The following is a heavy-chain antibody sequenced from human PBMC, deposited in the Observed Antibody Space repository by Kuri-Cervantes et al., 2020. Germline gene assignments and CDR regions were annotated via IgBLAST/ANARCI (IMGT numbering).Heavy chain of an antibody. CDR1: GASVSTASYY. CDR2: IYYTGST. D-gene: IGHD6-6*01. Sequence: SETLSLTCTVSGASVSTASYYWSWIRQPPGKGLEWIGYIYYTGSTNYNPTLKSRVTMSVDTSKNQFSLKVSSVTAADTAVYYCARRVGGSSADYWGQGTLVTVSS. CDR3: ARRVGGSSADY. J-gene: IGHJ4*02. V-gene: IGHV4-61*01.